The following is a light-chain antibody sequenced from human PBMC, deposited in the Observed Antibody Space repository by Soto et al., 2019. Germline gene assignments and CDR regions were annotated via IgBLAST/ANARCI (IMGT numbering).Light chain of an antibody. CDR1: QGISNY. CDR3: QKYNSAPPIT. J-gene: IGKJ3*01. V-gene: IGKV1-27*01. CDR2: AAS. Sequence: DIQMTQSPSSLSASVGDRVTITCRASQGISNYLAWYQQKPGKVPKLLIYAASTLQSGVPSRFSGSGSGTDFTLIISSLQPEDVATYYCQKYNSAPPITFGPGTKVDIK.